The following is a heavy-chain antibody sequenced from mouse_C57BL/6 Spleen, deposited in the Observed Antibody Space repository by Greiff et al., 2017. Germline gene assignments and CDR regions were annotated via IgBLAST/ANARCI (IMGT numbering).Heavy chain of an antibody. D-gene: IGHD2-12*01. CDR1: GFNIKDDY. CDR2: IDPENGDT. J-gene: IGHJ2*01. V-gene: IGHV14-4*01. Sequence: EVKLMESGAELVRPGASVKLSCTASGFNIKDDYMHWVKQRPEQGLEWIGWIDPENGDTEYASKFQGKATITADTSSNTAYLQLSSLTSADTAVDYCTRGILRRYFDYWGQGTTLTVSS. CDR3: TRGILRRYFDY.